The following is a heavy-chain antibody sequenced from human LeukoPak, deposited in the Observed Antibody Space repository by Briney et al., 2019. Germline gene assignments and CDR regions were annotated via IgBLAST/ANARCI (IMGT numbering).Heavy chain of an antibody. J-gene: IGHJ4*02. D-gene: IGHD4-17*01. CDR2: ISSSSSYI. CDR3: AIHPTTVTALGDY. V-gene: IGHV3-21*01. CDR1: GFTFSSYS. Sequence: PGGSLRLSCAASGFTFSSYSMNWVRQAPGKGLEWVSSISSSSSYIYYADSVKGRFTISRDNAKNSLYLQMNSLRSDDTAVYYCAIHPTTVTALGDYWGQGTLVTVSS.